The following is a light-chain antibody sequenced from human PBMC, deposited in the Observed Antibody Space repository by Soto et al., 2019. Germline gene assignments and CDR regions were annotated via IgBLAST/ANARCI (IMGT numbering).Light chain of an antibody. V-gene: IGKV3-20*01. CDR3: QQYGSSSYT. Sequence: EIVLTQSPGTLSLSPGERATLSCRASQSVSSSYLAWYQEKPGQAPRHLIYGASSRATGIPDRFSGSRSGTDLTLTISRLEPEDFAVYYCQQYGSSSYTFGQGTKLEIK. J-gene: IGKJ2*01. CDR2: GAS. CDR1: QSVSSSY.